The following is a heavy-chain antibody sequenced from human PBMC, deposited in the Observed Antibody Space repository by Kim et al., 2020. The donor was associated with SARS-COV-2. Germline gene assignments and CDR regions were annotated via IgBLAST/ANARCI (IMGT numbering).Heavy chain of an antibody. CDR1: GFTFSSYA. CDR2: ISYDGSNK. V-gene: IGHV3-30*04. J-gene: IGHJ4*01. CDR3: ASGDGCQQLVSPLDY. D-gene: IGHD6-13*01. Sequence: GGSLRLSCAASGFTFSSYAMHWVRQAPGKGLEWVAVISYDGSNKYYADSVKGRFTISRDNSKNTLYLQMNSLRGEDTAVYYCASGDGCQQLVSPLDYWC.